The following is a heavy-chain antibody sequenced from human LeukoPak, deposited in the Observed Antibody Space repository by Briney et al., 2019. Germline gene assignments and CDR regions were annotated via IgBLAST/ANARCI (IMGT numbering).Heavy chain of an antibody. CDR2: IHYTGAA. D-gene: IGHD3-9*01. CDR1: GGSITGYY. V-gene: IGHV4-34*01. CDR3: ARGNILSGYCFDF. Sequence: SETLSLTCAVYGGSITGYYWSWIRQPPGKGLEWVGEIHYTGAASYNPSLKSRATISIDTSKNQVSLKLSSVTAADTAVYYCARGNILSGYCFDFWGQGALVTVSS. J-gene: IGHJ4*02.